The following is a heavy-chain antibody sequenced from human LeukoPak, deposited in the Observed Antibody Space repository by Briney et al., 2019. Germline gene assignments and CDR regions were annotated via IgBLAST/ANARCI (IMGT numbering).Heavy chain of an antibody. CDR2: MKYDGSEK. CDR1: GFTLSSYW. J-gene: IGHJ4*02. Sequence: GGSLRLSCAASGFTLSSYWMSWVRQAPGKGLEWVANMKYDGSEKYYVDSVRGRFTISRDNAKNSLYLQMNSLRAEDTAVYYCASRDGSYGYWGQGTLVTVSS. V-gene: IGHV3-7*01. D-gene: IGHD1-26*01. CDR3: ASRDGSYGY.